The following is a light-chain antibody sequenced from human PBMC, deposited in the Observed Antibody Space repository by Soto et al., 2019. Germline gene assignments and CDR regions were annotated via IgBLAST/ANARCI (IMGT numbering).Light chain of an antibody. CDR3: QQYNRYWT. V-gene: IGKV1-5*03. J-gene: IGKJ1*01. Sequence: DIQMTQSPSTLSASVGDRVTITCRAIQSISTWLAWYQQKPGKAPKLLIYKASSLESGVPSRFSGSGSGTEFTLTISSLQPDDFGTYYCQQYNRYWTFGQGTKVEIK. CDR1: QSISTW. CDR2: KAS.